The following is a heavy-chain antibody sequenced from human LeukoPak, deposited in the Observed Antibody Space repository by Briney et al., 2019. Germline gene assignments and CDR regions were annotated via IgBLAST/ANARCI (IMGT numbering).Heavy chain of an antibody. CDR1: GFTFSSYA. D-gene: IGHD3-22*01. Sequence: GGSLRLSCAASGFTFSSYAMHWVRQAPGKGLEWVAVISYDGSNKYYADSVKGRFTISRDNAKNSLYLQMNSLRAEDTAVYYCARDSPHIYYYDSSGYLDAFDIWGQGTMVTVSS. CDR3: ARDSPHIYYYDSSGYLDAFDI. CDR2: ISYDGSNK. J-gene: IGHJ3*02. V-gene: IGHV3-30-3*01.